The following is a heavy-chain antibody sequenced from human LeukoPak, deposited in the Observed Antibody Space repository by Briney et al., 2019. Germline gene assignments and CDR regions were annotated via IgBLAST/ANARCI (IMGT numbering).Heavy chain of an antibody. CDR2: INHSGST. CDR1: GGSFSGYY. D-gene: IGHD6-13*01. Sequence: PSETLCLTCAVYGGSFSGYYWSWIRQPPGKGLEWIGEINHSGSTNYNPSLKGRVTISVDTSKNQFSLKLSSVTAADTAVYYCARGPAAGTAYYYYYGMDVWGQGTTVTVSS. V-gene: IGHV4-34*01. CDR3: ARGPAAGTAYYYYYGMDV. J-gene: IGHJ6*02.